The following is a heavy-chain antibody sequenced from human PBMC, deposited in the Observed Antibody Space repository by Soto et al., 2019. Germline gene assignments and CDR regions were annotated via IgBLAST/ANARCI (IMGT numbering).Heavy chain of an antibody. D-gene: IGHD3-22*01. V-gene: IGHV4-34*01. Sequence: SETLSLTCSIYSGSFSGYYWSWIRQPPGKGLEWIGEISQSGNTNYSPSLKSRLTISIDTSKSQISLKLTSMTTADTAVYYCASSGIVGREVNTWFDPWGQGTLVTVSS. CDR2: ISQSGNT. CDR3: ASSGIVGREVNTWFDP. J-gene: IGHJ5*02. CDR1: SGSFSGYY.